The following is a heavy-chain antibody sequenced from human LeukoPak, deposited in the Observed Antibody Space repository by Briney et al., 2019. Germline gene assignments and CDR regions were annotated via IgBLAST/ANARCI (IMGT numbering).Heavy chain of an antibody. Sequence: PGGSLRLSCAASGFTFSSYAMSWVRQAPGKRLEWVSAISGSGGSTYYADSVKGRFTISRDNSKNTLYLQMNSLRAEDTAVYYCAKGPQLDPGSYYYYYYMDVWGKGTTVTVSS. J-gene: IGHJ6*03. CDR1: GFTFSSYA. CDR3: AKGPQLDPGSYYYYYYMDV. V-gene: IGHV3-23*01. D-gene: IGHD1-1*01. CDR2: ISGSGGST.